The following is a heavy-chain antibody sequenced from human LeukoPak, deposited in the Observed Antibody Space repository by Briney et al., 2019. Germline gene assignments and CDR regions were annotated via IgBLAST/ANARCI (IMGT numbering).Heavy chain of an antibody. CDR2: ISAYNGNT. Sequence: ASVKVSCKASGYTFTSYGISWVRQAPGQGLEWMGWISAYNGNTNYAQKLQGRVTITADESTSTAYMELSSLRSEDTAVYYCARRAVAGTSAFDIWGQGTMVTVSS. D-gene: IGHD6-19*01. V-gene: IGHV1-18*01. J-gene: IGHJ3*02. CDR3: ARRAVAGTSAFDI. CDR1: GYTFTSYG.